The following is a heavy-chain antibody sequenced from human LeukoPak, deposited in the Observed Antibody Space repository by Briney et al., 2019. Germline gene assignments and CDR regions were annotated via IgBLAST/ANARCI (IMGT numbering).Heavy chain of an antibody. CDR1: GGSISSGGYY. CDR2: IYYSGST. V-gene: IGHV4-31*03. Sequence: KPSETLSLTCTVSGGSISSGGYYWSWIRQHPGKGLEWIGYIYYSGSTYYNPSLKSRVTISVDTSKNQFSLKLSSVTVADTAVYYCARVCSGYDFWSGYSSYYYYMDVWGKGTTVTVSS. J-gene: IGHJ6*03. CDR3: ARVCSGYDFWSGYSSYYYYMDV. D-gene: IGHD3-3*01.